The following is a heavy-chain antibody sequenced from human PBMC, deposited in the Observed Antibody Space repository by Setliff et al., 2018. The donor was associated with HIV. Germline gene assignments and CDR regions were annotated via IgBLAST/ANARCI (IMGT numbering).Heavy chain of an antibody. CDR1: GYTFTTYV. CDR3: ARLGSGWSDSCYYAMDI. Sequence: ASVKVSCKPSGYTFTTYVISWVRQAPGHGLEWMGWISPYIGHTNYAQNFQDRVTMTIDTSTSRAYMELRSLRSDDTAVYFCARLGSGWSDSCYYAMDIWGQGTTVTVSS. CDR2: ISPYIGHT. J-gene: IGHJ6*02. D-gene: IGHD6-19*01. V-gene: IGHV1-18*01.